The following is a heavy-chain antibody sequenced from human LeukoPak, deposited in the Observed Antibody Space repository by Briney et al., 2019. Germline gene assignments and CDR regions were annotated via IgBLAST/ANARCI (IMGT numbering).Heavy chain of an antibody. J-gene: IGHJ4*02. D-gene: IGHD3-3*01. V-gene: IGHV4-4*07. CDR1: GGSISSCY. CDR3: ARGYYDFWSGYYPSDY. Sequence: KPSETLSLTCTVSGGSISSCYWSWIRQPAGKGLEWIGRIYTSGSTNYNPSLKSRVTISVDTSKNQFSLKLSSVTAADTAVYYCARGYYDFWSGYYPSDYWGQGTLVTVSS. CDR2: IYTSGST.